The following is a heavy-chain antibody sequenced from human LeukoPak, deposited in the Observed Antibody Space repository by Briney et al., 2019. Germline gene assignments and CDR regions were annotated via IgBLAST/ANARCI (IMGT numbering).Heavy chain of an antibody. CDR1: GYTFTGYY. J-gene: IGHJ4*02. V-gene: IGHV1-8*03. Sequence: GASVKVSCKASGYTFTGYYMHWVRQATGQGLEWMGWMNPNSGNTGYAQKFQGRVTITRNTSISTAYMELSSLRSEDTAVYYCARGKGAARVTDYWGQGTLVTVSS. D-gene: IGHD6-6*01. CDR3: ARGKGAARVTDY. CDR2: MNPNSGNT.